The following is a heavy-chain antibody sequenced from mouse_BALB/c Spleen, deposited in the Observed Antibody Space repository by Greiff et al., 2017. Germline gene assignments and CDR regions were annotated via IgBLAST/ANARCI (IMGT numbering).Heavy chain of an antibody. Sequence: VQLQESGAELVKPGASVKLSCKASGYTFTSSWMHWVKQRPGQGLEWIGEINPSNGRTNYNEKFKSKATLTVDKSSSTAYMQLSSLTSEDSAVYYCARKFRYCFDYWGQGTTLTVSS. J-gene: IGHJ2*01. CDR2: INPSNGRT. V-gene: IGHV1S81*02. CDR3: ARKFRYCFDY. CDR1: GYTFTSSW. D-gene: IGHD2-14*01.